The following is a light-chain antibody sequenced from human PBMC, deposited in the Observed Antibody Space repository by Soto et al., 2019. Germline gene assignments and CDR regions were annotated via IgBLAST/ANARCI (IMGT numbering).Light chain of an antibody. V-gene: IGLV2-14*03. Sequence: QSVLTQPASVSGSPGPSITISCTGTSSEIGAYNFVSWYHQHPGKDPQRMLYDVNIRPSGVSNRFSGSKSGNTASLTISGLQAEYEAEYYCTSWTTSTTMIFVGGTNLTVL. J-gene: IGLJ2*01. CDR2: DVN. CDR1: SSEIGAYNF. CDR3: TSWTTSTTMI.